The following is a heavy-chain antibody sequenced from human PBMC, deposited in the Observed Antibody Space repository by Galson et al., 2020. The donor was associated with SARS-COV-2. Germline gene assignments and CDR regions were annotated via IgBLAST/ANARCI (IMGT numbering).Heavy chain of an antibody. CDR1: GYTFTSYD. Sequence: ASVKVSCKASGYTFTSYDINWVRQATGQGLEWMGWMNPNSGNTGYAQKFQGRVTMTRNTSISTAYMELSSLRSEDTAVYYCARMLPPITMITNWYFDLWGRGTLVTVSS. CDR2: MNPNSGNT. D-gene: IGHD3-22*01. J-gene: IGHJ2*01. CDR3: ARMLPPITMITNWYFDL. V-gene: IGHV1-8*01.